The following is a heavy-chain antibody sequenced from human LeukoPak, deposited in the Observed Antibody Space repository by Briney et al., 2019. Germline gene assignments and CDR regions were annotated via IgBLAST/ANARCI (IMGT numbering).Heavy chain of an antibody. CDR3: ARGAADGVPWFDP. CDR2: IRYDGSNK. D-gene: IGHD2-8*02. CDR1: GFTFSSYG. V-gene: IGHV3-30*02. J-gene: IGHJ5*02. Sequence: GGSLRLSCAASGFTFSSYGMHWVRQAPGKGLEWVAFIRYDGSNKYYADSVKGRFTISRDNAKNSLFLQMNSLRAEDTAVYYCARGAADGVPWFDPWGQGTLVTVSS.